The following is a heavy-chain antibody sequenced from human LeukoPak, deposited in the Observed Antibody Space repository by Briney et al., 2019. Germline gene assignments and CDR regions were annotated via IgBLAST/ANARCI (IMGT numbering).Heavy chain of an antibody. J-gene: IGHJ4*02. CDR2: INHSGST. V-gene: IGHV4-34*01. Sequence: SETLSLTCAVYGGSFSGYYWSWIRQPPGKGLEWIGEINHSGSTNYNPSLKSRVTTSVDTSKSQFSLKLSSVAAADTAVYYCARMGGYFDYWGQGTLVTVSS. CDR1: GGSFSGYY. D-gene: IGHD3-16*01. CDR3: ARMGGYFDY.